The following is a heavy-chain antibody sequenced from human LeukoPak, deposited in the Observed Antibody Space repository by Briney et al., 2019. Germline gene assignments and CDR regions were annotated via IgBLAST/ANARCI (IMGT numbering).Heavy chain of an antibody. J-gene: IGHJ4*02. CDR3: ASSGRFLAHPAN. D-gene: IGHD3-3*01. CDR1: GGSISSGGYY. Sequence: PSETLSLTCTVSGGSISSGGYYWSWIRQHPGKGLEWIGYIYYSGSTYYNPSLKSRVTISVDTSKNQFSLKLSSVTAADTAVYYCASSGRFLAHPANWGQGTLVTVSS. CDR2: IYYSGST. V-gene: IGHV4-31*03.